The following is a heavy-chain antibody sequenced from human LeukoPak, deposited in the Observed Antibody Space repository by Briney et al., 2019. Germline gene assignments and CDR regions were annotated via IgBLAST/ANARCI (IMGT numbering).Heavy chain of an antibody. V-gene: IGHV1-8*03. Sequence: ASVKVSCKASGYTFTTYDINWVRQATGQGLEWMGWMNPNSGYTGYAQKFQGRVTITRDTSISTAYMELSSLRSEDTAVYYCARVAGSIDYWGQGTLVPVSS. CDR3: ARVAGSIDY. CDR1: GYTFTTYD. D-gene: IGHD3-10*01. CDR2: MNPNSGYT. J-gene: IGHJ4*02.